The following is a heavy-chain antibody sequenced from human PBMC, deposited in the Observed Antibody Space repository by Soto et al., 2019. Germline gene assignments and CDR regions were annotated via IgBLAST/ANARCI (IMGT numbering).Heavy chain of an antibody. J-gene: IGHJ4*02. CDR2: TYYRSKWYN. D-gene: IGHD6-19*01. V-gene: IGHV6-1*01. CDR3: STDVPDDESSHSYFDS. Sequence: SQTLSRTSAIPGATGSGNRGAWNWISQSTARGLEWLGRTYYRSKWYNDYAVSVKRRITVTTDTSKNQFSRHLTGVTPEDTEVYYCSTDVPDDESSHSYFDSWAQGPIVTLSS. CDR1: GATGSGNRGA.